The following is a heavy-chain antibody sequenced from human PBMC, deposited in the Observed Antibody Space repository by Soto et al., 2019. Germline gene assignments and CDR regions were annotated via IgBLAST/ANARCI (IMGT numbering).Heavy chain of an antibody. Sequence: GGSLGLSCAASGFSLTTYSKNWVRQTPGKGQKFVSSISSRGDTYYADSVKGRFTISRDNAKHSVSLQMDSLRAEDAAVYYCAREETAWPLAYGLDVWGQGTTVTVSS. J-gene: IGHJ6*02. V-gene: IGHV3-21*01. D-gene: IGHD2-21*02. CDR3: AREETAWPLAYGLDV. CDR2: ISSRGDT. CDR1: GFSLTTYS.